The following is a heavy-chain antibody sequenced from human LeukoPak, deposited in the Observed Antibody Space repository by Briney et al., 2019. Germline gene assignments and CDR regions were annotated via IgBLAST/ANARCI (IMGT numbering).Heavy chain of an antibody. D-gene: IGHD2/OR15-2a*01. Sequence: GGSLRLSCATSGFTFSAFTMNWVRQAPGKGLEWIAFISTSGSSIFYAQSVQGRFTISRDDSNNTLFLQMNSLRPEDTAVYYCAKIKRPLVMFTDTLDYWGQGTLVTVSS. CDR2: ISTSGSSI. CDR1: GFTFSAFT. V-gene: IGHV3-48*01. J-gene: IGHJ4*02. CDR3: AKIKRPLVMFTDTLDY.